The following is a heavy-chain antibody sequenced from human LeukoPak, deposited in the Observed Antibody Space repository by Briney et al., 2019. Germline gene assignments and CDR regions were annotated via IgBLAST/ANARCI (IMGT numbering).Heavy chain of an antibody. Sequence: ASVKVSCKASRYTFTSYDINWVREAAGHGLEWMGWMNTNTGRTGYAQKFQGRITMTRDTSINTAYMELTNLRSEDTAIYYCARLSQTPDYYTLGGYYYFGYWGQGTPVTVSS. V-gene: IGHV1-8*01. CDR3: ARLSQTPDYYTLGGYYYFGY. CDR2: MNTNTGRT. J-gene: IGHJ4*02. CDR1: RYTFTSYD. D-gene: IGHD3-10*01.